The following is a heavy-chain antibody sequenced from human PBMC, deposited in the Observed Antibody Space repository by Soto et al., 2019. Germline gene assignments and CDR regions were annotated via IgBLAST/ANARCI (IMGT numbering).Heavy chain of an antibody. D-gene: IGHD3-10*02. CDR3: AKDAGCSFYSDY. CDR2: ISYDGSDK. Sequence: QVQLVESGGGVVQPGRSLRLSCAASGFTFSNYAMHWVRQAPGKGLEWGAVISYDGSDKYYADYVKGRFAIFRNNSKNSLYLQTNNLRTEDTAVYYCAKDAGCSFYSDYWGQGTLVTVSS. J-gene: IGHJ4*02. CDR1: GFTFSNYA. V-gene: IGHV3-30*18.